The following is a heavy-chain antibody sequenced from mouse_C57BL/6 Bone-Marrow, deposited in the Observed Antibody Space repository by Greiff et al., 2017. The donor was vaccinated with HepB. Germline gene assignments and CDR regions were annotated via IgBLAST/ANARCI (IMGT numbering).Heavy chain of an antibody. CDR1: GYTFTNYW. CDR2: IYPGGGYT. V-gene: IGHV1-63*01. J-gene: IGHJ2*01. D-gene: IGHD2-5*01. CDR3: AREGYYSNYPYYFDY. Sequence: QVQLQQSGAELVRPGTSVKMSCKASGYTFTNYWIGWAKQRPGHGLEWIGDIYPGGGYTNYNEKFKGKATLTADKSSSTAYMQFSSLTSEDSAIYYCAREGYYSNYPYYFDYWGQGTTLTVSS.